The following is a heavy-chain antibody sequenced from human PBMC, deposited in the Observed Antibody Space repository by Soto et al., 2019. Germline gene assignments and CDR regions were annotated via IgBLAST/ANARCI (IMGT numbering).Heavy chain of an antibody. Sequence: QVQLQESGPGLVKPSETLSLTCTVSGGSISSYYWSWIRQPPGKGLEWIGYIYYSGSTNYNPSLKSRVTISVDTSKNQFSLKLSSVTAADTAVYYCARSTHDFWSGEFDYWGQGTLVTVSS. D-gene: IGHD3-3*01. V-gene: IGHV4-59*01. CDR2: IYYSGST. CDR3: ARSTHDFWSGEFDY. CDR1: GGSISSYY. J-gene: IGHJ4*02.